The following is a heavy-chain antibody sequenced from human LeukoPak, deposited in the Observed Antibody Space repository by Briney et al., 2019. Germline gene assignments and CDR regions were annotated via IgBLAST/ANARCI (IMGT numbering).Heavy chain of an antibody. V-gene: IGHV3-9*01. CDR3: ASQRYYCSGSELLFDAFDI. J-gene: IGHJ3*02. Sequence: PGRSLRLSCAASGFTLDDYVMYWVRQAPGKGLECVSGICWNSGSGGYADSVKGRFTISRDNAKNSLYLQMNSLRAEDTAVYYCASQRYYCSGSELLFDAFDIWGQGTMVTVSS. CDR2: ICWNSGSG. CDR1: GFTLDDYV. D-gene: IGHD3-10*01.